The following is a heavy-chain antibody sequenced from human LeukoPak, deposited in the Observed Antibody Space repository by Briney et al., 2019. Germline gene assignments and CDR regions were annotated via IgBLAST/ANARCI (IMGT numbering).Heavy chain of an antibody. D-gene: IGHD5-18*01. Sequence: GASVKVSCKASGGTFSSYAISWVRQAPGRGLEWMGRIIPILGIANYAQKFQGRVTITADKSTSTAYMELSSLRSEDTAVYYCARDGVDTAMVWDYWGQGTLVTVSS. J-gene: IGHJ4*02. V-gene: IGHV1-69*04. CDR2: IIPILGIA. CDR3: ARDGVDTAMVWDY. CDR1: GGTFSSYA.